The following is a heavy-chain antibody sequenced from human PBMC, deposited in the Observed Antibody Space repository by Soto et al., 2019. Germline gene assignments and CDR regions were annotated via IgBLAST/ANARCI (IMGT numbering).Heavy chain of an antibody. Sequence: EVQLLDSGGGLAQPGGSLRLSCAASGFTFGNYAMNWVRQAPGKGLEWVSTVSGNGAVTYYADSVKGRFTISRDNSRSTLYLQMNNLRAEDTATYFCAKVPASLKTFDYWGQGTLVTVSS. V-gene: IGHV3-23*01. D-gene: IGHD2-2*01. J-gene: IGHJ4*02. CDR3: AKVPASLKTFDY. CDR1: GFTFGNYA. CDR2: VSGNGAVT.